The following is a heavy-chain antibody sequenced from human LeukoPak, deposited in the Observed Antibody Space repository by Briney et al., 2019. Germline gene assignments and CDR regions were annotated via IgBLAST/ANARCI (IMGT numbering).Heavy chain of an antibody. CDR1: GFSIGSSW. V-gene: IGHV3-7*01. CDR2: MNEDGSGT. Sequence: GGSLRFSCAVSGFSIGSSWMSWVRQTPGKGLEWVADMNEDGSGTYYVDSVKGRFTVSRDNAQNSVYLQMNSLRVEDTGVYYCARDPAWGATDYWGQGTLVTVSS. CDR3: ARDPAWGATDY. D-gene: IGHD7-27*01. J-gene: IGHJ4*02.